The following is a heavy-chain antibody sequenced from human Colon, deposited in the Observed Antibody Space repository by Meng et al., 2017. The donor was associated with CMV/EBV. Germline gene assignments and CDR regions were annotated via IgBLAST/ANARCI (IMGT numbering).Heavy chain of an antibody. CDR2: IGNGGNPT. Sequence: GGSLRLSCAASGFTFSDFYMSWIRQAPGKGLEWISYIGNGGNPTYYVDSVRGRFTISRDNAKNSLYLQMNNLRAEDTAVYYCARDGYAAAFFDSWGQGTLVTVSS. CDR3: ARDGYAAAFFDS. J-gene: IGHJ4*02. CDR1: GFTFSDFY. V-gene: IGHV3-11*04. D-gene: IGHD5-12*01.